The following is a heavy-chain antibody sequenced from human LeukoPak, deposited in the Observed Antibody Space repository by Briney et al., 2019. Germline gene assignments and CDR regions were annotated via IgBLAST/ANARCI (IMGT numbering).Heavy chain of an antibody. Sequence: SETLSLTCTVSGGSISSYYGSWIRQPAGKGMEWIGRIYTSGSTNYNPSLKSRVTMSVDTSKNQFSLKLSSVTAADTAVYYCARGSSTSHYYYYYYMDVWGKGATVTVSS. J-gene: IGHJ6*03. D-gene: IGHD6-13*01. CDR3: ARGSSTSHYYYYYYMDV. V-gene: IGHV4-4*07. CDR1: GGSISSYY. CDR2: IYTSGST.